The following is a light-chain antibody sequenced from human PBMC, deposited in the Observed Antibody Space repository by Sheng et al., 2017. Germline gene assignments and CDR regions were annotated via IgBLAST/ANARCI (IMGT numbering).Light chain of an antibody. J-gene: IGLJ2*01. CDR3: QSADSSGDYVV. CDR2: KDN. V-gene: IGLV3-25*03. Sequence: SYELTQPPSVSVSPGQTARITCSGDALPRQYAYWYQQKPGQAPVLLIYKDNERPSGIPERFSGSSSGTTVTLTISGVQAEDEADYHCQSADSSGDYVVFGGGTKAERP. CDR1: ALPRQY.